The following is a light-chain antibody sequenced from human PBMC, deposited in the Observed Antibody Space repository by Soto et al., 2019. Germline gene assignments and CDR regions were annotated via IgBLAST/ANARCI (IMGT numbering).Light chain of an antibody. CDR2: GNS. J-gene: IGLJ2*01. CDR3: QSYDISLSVSVI. Sequence: SVLTQPPSVSGAPGQRVTISCTGSSSNIGAGYDVQWYQQLPGAAPKLLIFGNSNRPSGVPDRFSGSRSGTSASLAITGLQAEDGADYFCQSYDISLSVSVIFGGGTKLTVL. V-gene: IGLV1-40*01. CDR1: SSNIGAGYD.